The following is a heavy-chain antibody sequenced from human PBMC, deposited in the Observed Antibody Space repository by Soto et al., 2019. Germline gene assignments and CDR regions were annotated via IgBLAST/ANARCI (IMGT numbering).Heavy chain of an antibody. D-gene: IGHD6-19*01. J-gene: IGHJ4*02. CDR2: ISAYNGNT. Sequence: QVQLVQSGAEVKKPGASVKVSCKASGYTFTSYGISWVRQAPGQGLEWMGWISAYNGNTKYAQKLQGRVTMTTDTPTSTAYMGVRSLRSYDTAVYYCARDLAVGLVDYWGQGPLVTVSS. CDR1: GYTFTSYG. CDR3: ARDLAVGLVDY. V-gene: IGHV1-18*01.